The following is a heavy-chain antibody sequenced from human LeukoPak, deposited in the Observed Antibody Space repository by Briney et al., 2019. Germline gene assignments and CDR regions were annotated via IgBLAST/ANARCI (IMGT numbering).Heavy chain of an antibody. CDR1: NGPMSSYF. D-gene: IGHD3-22*01. V-gene: IGHV4-59*01. J-gene: IGHJ4*02. Sequence: SETLSLTCTVSNGPMSSYFWSWTRQPPGKGLEWIGYIYYSGSANFNPSLKSRVTISVDTSKNQFSLKLSSVTAADTAVYYCARAAARDYYYDSSGYYDYWGQGTLVTVSS. CDR3: ARAAARDYYYDSSGYYDY. CDR2: IYYSGSA.